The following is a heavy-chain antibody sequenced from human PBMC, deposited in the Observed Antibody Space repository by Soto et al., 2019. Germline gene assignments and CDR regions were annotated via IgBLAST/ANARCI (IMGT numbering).Heavy chain of an antibody. J-gene: IGHJ4*02. D-gene: IGHD6-6*01. CDR2: IYPGDSDT. CDR3: ARSSSSSSVFDY. CDR1: GYSFTNDW. Sequence: GESLKISCQGSGYSFTNDWIAWVRQMPGKGLEWMGIIYPGDSDTRYSPSFQGQVSISADKSISTAYLQWSSLKASDTAIYYCARSSSSSSVFDYWGQGTLVTVSS. V-gene: IGHV5-51*01.